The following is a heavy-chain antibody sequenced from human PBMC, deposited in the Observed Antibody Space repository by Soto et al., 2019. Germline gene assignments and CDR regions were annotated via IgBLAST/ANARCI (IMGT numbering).Heavy chain of an antibody. CDR1: GYTFSSYS. CDR3: ARDNGYYDF. CDR2: ISTTSGNT. J-gene: IGHJ4*02. D-gene: IGHD2-8*01. Sequence: QIQMVQSGAEVKQPGASVKISCKTSGYTFSSYSINWVRQAPGQGLEWMAWISTTSGNTHYAERVQGRVTVTLDKSARTAFMEMWGLTSDVTAVYFCARDNGYYDFWGQGTLVTVSS. V-gene: IGHV1-18*01.